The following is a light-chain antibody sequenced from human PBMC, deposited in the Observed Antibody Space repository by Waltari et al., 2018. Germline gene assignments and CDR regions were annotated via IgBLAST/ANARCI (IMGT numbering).Light chain of an antibody. Sequence: DIQMTQSPVSLSASVGDRVTITCRASQSISNYLNWYQQKPGKVPKLLIYAASRLQSGVPSRFSGSGSGTDFTLNITSLQAEDFATDYCQQSYSDPAWTFGQGTKVEIK. CDR2: AAS. J-gene: IGKJ1*01. V-gene: IGKV1-39*01. CDR3: QQSYSDPAWT. CDR1: QSISNY.